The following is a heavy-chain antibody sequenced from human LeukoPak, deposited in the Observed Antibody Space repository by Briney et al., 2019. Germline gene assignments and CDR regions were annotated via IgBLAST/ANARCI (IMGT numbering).Heavy chain of an antibody. J-gene: IGHJ6*03. Sequence: SQTLSLTCTVSGGSISSGDYYWSWIRQPPGKGLEWMGYIYYSGSTYYHPSLTSRVTISVDTSKNQFSLKLSSVTAADTAVYYWARDQVCSSTSCYFGYYYYMDVWGKGTTVTVSS. CDR3: ARDQVCSSTSCYFGYYYYMDV. D-gene: IGHD2-2*01. CDR1: GGSISSGDYY. V-gene: IGHV4-30-4*08. CDR2: IYYSGST.